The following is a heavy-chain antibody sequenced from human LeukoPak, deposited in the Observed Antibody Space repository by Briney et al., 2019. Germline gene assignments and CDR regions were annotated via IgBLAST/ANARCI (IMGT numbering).Heavy chain of an antibody. J-gene: IGHJ4*02. CDR1: GFTFNKYW. CDR3: ASPYDSSGYYDR. CDR2: IKDNGSEK. V-gene: IGHV3-7*05. Sequence: GASLILSCAASGFTFNKYWMSWIRQAPGKRLEWVANIKDNGSEKYYLDSVKGRFTISRDNAKNSLYLQMNSLRAEDTAVYYCASPYDSSGYYDRWGQGTLVTVSS. D-gene: IGHD3-22*01.